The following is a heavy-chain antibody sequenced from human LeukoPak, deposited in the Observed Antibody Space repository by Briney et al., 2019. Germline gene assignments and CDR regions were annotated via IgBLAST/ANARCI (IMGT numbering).Heavy chain of an antibody. Sequence: SETLSLTCTVSGGAISSSSFYWGWIRQPPGKGLEWIGTIYYTGSTFYSPSLKSRLTISVDTSKNQFSLKLSSVTAADTAVYYCARSSGYLTVDYWGQGTLVTVSS. CDR1: GGAISSSSFY. CDR2: IYYTGST. D-gene: IGHD3-22*01. J-gene: IGHJ4*02. V-gene: IGHV4-39*01. CDR3: ARSSGYLTVDY.